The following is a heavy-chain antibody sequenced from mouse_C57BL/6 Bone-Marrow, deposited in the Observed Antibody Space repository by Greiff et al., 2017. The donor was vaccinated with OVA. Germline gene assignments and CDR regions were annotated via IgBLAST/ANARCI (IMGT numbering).Heavy chain of an antibody. CDR1: GFTFSDYY. Sequence: EVQRVESGGGLVQPGGSLKLSCAASGFTFSDYYMYWVRQTPEKRLEWVAYISNGGGSTYYPDTVKGRFTISRDNAKHTLYLQMSRLKSEDTAMYYCVMQDYYGKGDYFDYWGQGTTLTVSS. CDR2: ISNGGGST. CDR3: VMQDYYGKGDYFDY. V-gene: IGHV5-12*01. J-gene: IGHJ2*01. D-gene: IGHD1-1*01.